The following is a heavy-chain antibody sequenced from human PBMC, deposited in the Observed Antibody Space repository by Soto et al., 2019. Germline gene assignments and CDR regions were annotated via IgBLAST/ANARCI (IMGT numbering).Heavy chain of an antibody. D-gene: IGHD2-15*01. CDR2: VSIGGST. Sequence: DVQLLESGGGLVQPEGSLILSCAASGFTFSSYAMGWVRQGPGKGLEWVAVVSIGGSTHYADSVRGRFTISRDNSKNTLSLQMNSLTAEDTAVYFCAKRRGAGGHFDYWGQGALVTVYS. V-gene: IGHV3-23*01. CDR1: GFTFSSYA. CDR3: AKRRGAGGHFDY. J-gene: IGHJ4*02.